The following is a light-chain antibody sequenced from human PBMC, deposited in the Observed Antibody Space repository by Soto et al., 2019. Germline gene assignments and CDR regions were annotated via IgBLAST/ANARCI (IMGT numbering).Light chain of an antibody. CDR3: LQGTHWPLT. Sequence: EVVMTQFPLSLPVTLGQTASISCRSSQSLVDSDGNTYLNWFHQRPGQPPRRLIYKVSNRDSGVPDRLSGSGSVTYFTLTISRVEAEDVGIYYCLQGTHWPLTFGGGTKVEL. V-gene: IGKV2-30*01. J-gene: IGKJ4*01. CDR1: QSLVDSDGNTY. CDR2: KVS.